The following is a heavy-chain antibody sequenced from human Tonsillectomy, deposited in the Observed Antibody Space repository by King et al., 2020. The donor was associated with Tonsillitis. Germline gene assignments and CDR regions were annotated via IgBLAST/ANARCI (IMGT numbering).Heavy chain of an antibody. V-gene: IGHV3-33*01. CDR1: GFLFSSYG. J-gene: IGHJ4*02. Sequence: VQLVESGGGVVQPGRALRLSCAASGFLFSSYGMHWVRQAPGKGLEWVSLIWFDGSNKYYADSGKGRFTFSRDNSKNSLYLQLNSRRAEDTAVYDCARDDWNSSSFCRYWGQGTLVTVSS. CDR3: ARDDWNSSSFCRY. CDR2: IWFDGSNK. D-gene: IGHD1/OR15-1a*01.